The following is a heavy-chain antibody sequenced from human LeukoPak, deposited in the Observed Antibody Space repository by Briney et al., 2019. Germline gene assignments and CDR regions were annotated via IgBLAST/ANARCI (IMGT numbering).Heavy chain of an antibody. CDR3: ARLFYDSSGYVSDY. Sequence: ASVKVSCKASGYTFTSYDINWVRQATGQGLEWMGWMNPNSGNTGYAQKFQGRVTITRNTSISTAYMELSSLRSEDTAVYYCARLFYDSSGYVSDYWGQGTLVTVSS. J-gene: IGHJ4*02. D-gene: IGHD3-22*01. CDR2: MNPNSGNT. V-gene: IGHV1-8*03. CDR1: GYTFTSYD.